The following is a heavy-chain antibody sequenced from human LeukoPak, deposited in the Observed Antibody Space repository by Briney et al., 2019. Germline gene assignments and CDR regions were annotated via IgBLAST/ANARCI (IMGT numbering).Heavy chain of an antibody. D-gene: IGHD1-14*01. Sequence: SETLSLTCTVSGGSISSSSYYWGWIRQPPGKGLEWIGSIYYSGSTYYNPSLKSRVTISVDTSKNQFSLKLSSVTAADTAVYYCARQSSTGYYYYGMDVWGQGTPVTVSS. CDR2: IYYSGST. V-gene: IGHV4-39*01. CDR3: ARQSSTGYYYYGMDV. J-gene: IGHJ6*02. CDR1: GGSISSSSYY.